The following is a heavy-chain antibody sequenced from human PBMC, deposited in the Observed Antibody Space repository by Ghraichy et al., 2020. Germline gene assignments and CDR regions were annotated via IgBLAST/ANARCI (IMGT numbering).Heavy chain of an antibody. Sequence: ASVKVSCKASGYTFTSYAMHWVRQAPGQRLEWMGWINAGNGNTKYSQKFQGRVTITRDTSASTAYMELSSLRSEDTAVYYCARDQGGYGDPRPPNWWFDPWGQGTLVTVSS. D-gene: IGHD4-17*01. CDR1: GYTFTSYA. CDR3: ARDQGGYGDPRPPNWWFDP. V-gene: IGHV1-3*01. CDR2: INAGNGNT. J-gene: IGHJ5*02.